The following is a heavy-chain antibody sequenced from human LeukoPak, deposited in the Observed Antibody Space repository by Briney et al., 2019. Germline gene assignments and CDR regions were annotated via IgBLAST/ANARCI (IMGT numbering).Heavy chain of an antibody. D-gene: IGHD2-21*01. Sequence: GRSLRLSCAASGFTFSSYAMHWVRQAPGKGLEWVAVISYDGSNKYYADSVKGRFTISRDNSKNTLYLQMNSLRAEDTAVYYCAKDHRFRHIVVEDDYWGQGTLVTVSS. CDR3: AKDHRFRHIVVEDDY. CDR1: GFTFSSYA. V-gene: IGHV3-30-3*01. J-gene: IGHJ4*02. CDR2: ISYDGSNK.